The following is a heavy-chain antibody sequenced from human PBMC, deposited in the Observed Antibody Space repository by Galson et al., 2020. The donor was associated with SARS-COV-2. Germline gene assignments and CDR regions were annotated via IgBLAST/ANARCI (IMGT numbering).Heavy chain of an antibody. D-gene: IGHD3-16*01. CDR2: ISSGGSYT. CDR3: AKGGGEWLRPPAY. CDR1: GFTFSSYA. V-gene: IGHV3-23*01. J-gene: IGHJ4*02. Sequence: GGSLRLSCVGSGFTFSSYAMSWVRQAPGKGLEWVSTISSGGSYTYYADSVKGRFTISRDNSKNTLYLQMNSLRAEDTAIYYCAKGGGEWLRPPAYWGQGTLVTVSS.